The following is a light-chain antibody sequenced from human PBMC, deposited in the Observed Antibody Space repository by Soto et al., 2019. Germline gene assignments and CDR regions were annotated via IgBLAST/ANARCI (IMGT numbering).Light chain of an antibody. V-gene: IGLV2-14*01. Sequence: QSALTQPASVSGSPGQSITISCTGTSSDVGGYNYVSWYQQEPGKAPKVMIYDVSNRPSGVSNRFSGSKSGNTASLTISGLQAEDEADYYCSPYTSSSAPYVFGTGTKVTVL. CDR2: DVS. J-gene: IGLJ1*01. CDR1: SSDVGGYNY. CDR3: SPYTSSSAPYV.